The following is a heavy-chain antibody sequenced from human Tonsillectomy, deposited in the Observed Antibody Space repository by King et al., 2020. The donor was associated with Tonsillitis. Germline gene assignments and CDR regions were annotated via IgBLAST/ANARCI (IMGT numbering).Heavy chain of an antibody. Sequence: TLKESGPTLVKPTQTLTLTCTFSELSLSTSGVGVGWIRQPPGKALEWLARIYWGDDKGYSPSLKNRLTITKDTFKNQVVLTMTNMDPGDTATYYCSRTTIFGVVIIDPFDIWGQGTMVTVSS. CDR2: IYWGDDK. CDR3: SRTTIFGVVIIDPFDI. V-gene: IGHV2-5*02. J-gene: IGHJ3*02. D-gene: IGHD3-3*01. CDR1: ELSLSTSGVG.